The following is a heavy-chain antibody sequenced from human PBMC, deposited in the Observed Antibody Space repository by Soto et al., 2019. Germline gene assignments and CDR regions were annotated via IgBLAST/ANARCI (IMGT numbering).Heavy chain of an antibody. D-gene: IGHD1-20*01. Sequence: SETLPRPCTAYSGPSSVTHAFWGGARQPPGKGLDWIGNIDYSGTAYFSPSLATRVTFHVDTSKNQFSLTLYSVTAADTAVYYCARITGRHLDYWGQG. J-gene: IGHJ4*02. CDR2: IDYSGTA. V-gene: IGHV4-39*01. CDR3: ARITGRHLDY. CDR1: SGPSSVTHAF.